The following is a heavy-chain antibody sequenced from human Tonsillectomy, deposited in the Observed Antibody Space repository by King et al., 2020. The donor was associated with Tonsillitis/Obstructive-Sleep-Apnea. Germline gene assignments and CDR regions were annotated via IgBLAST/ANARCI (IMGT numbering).Heavy chain of an antibody. CDR3: ARDMVLEAGGDAFDI. D-gene: IGHD2-8*01. CDR1: GGSISNYY. CDR2: IYYSGST. J-gene: IGHJ3*02. Sequence: QLQESGPGLVKPSETLSLTCTVSGGSISNYYWSWIRQPPGKGLEWIGFIYYSGSTNYNPSLKSRVTISVDTSKTQFSLKLSSVTAADTAVYYCARDMVLEAGGDAFDIWGQGTMVTVSS. V-gene: IGHV4-59*01.